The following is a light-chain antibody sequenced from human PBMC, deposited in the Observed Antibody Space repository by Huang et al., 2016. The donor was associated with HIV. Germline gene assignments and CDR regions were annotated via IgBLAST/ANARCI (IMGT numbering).Light chain of an antibody. CDR1: QSIGAC. J-gene: IGKJ2*01. Sequence: DIQMTQSPSSLYASVGDRVTITCRASQSIGACFNWYQHRTGRAPRLLISATSELQGGVPSRFSDSRSGTEFTLTITKLQFQDFATYYCQQSYSFPRTFGQGSNLGIK. V-gene: IGKV1-39*01. CDR2: ATS. CDR3: QQSYSFPRT.